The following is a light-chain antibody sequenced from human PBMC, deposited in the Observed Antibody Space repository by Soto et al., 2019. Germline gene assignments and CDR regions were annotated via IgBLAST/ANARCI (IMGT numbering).Light chain of an antibody. CDR2: EVT. J-gene: IGLJ1*01. Sequence: QSALTQPASVSGSPGQSITLSCTGTTSDVGSYNYVSWHQQLPGQAPKLMIYEVTYRASGVPDRFSASKSGNTASLTISGLQAGDEADYYCSSYRSSSNYVFGTGTKVTVL. V-gene: IGLV2-14*01. CDR1: TSDVGSYNY. CDR3: SSYRSSSNYV.